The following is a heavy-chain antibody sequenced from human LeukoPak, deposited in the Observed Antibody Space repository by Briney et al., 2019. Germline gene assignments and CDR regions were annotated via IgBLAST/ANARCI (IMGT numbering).Heavy chain of an antibody. Sequence: GGSLRLSCAASGFTFSSYAMSWVRQAPGKGLEWVSAISGSGGSTYYADSVRGRFTISRDNSKNTLYLQMNSLRAEDTAVYYCARDRHSGSSLVYFDYWGQGTLVTVSS. V-gene: IGHV3-23*01. J-gene: IGHJ4*02. CDR1: GFTFSSYA. D-gene: IGHD1-26*01. CDR2: ISGSGGST. CDR3: ARDRHSGSSLVYFDY.